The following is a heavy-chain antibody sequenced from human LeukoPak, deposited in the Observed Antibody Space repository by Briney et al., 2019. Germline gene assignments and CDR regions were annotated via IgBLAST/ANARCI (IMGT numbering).Heavy chain of an antibody. V-gene: IGHV1-69*01. Sequence: ASVKVSCKASGGTFISYAISWVRQAPGQGLEWMGGIIPIFGTANYAQKFQGRVTITADESTSTAYMELSSLRSEDTAVYYCAREAEMATIGRYFDYWGQGTLVTVSS. CDR2: IIPIFGTA. D-gene: IGHD5-24*01. CDR1: GGTFISYA. J-gene: IGHJ4*02. CDR3: AREAEMATIGRYFDY.